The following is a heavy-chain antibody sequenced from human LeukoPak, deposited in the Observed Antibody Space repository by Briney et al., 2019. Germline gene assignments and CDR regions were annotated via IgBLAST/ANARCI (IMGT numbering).Heavy chain of an antibody. Sequence: PSETLFLTCTVSGGSISSYYWSWIRQPPGKGLEWIGYIYYSGSTNHNPSLKSRVTISVDTSKNQFSLKLSSVTAADTAVYYCARLESSDDIVVVTGAFDIWGQGTMVTVSS. D-gene: IGHD2-21*02. CDR3: ARLESSDDIVVVTGAFDI. J-gene: IGHJ3*02. CDR2: IYYSGST. CDR1: GGSISSYY. V-gene: IGHV4-59*08.